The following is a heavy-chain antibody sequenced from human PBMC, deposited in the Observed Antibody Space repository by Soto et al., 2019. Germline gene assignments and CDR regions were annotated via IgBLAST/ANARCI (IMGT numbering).Heavy chain of an antibody. J-gene: IGHJ4*02. D-gene: IGHD6-19*01. CDR1: GYTFTSYG. Sequence: ASVKVSCKASGYTFTSYGISWVRQAPGQGLEWMGWISAYNGNTNYAQKLQGRVTMTTDTSTSTAYMELRSLRSDDTAAYYCARDRIAVAGAYFDYWGQGTLVTVSS. V-gene: IGHV1-18*01. CDR3: ARDRIAVAGAYFDY. CDR2: ISAYNGNT.